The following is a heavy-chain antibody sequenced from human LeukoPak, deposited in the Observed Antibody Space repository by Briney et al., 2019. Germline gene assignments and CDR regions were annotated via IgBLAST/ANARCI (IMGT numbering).Heavy chain of an antibody. J-gene: IGHJ4*02. CDR3: SRQLSGTGATDY. D-gene: IGHD1-1*01. V-gene: IGHV3-73*01. CDR2: IRGKADSYAT. Sequence: GGSLRLSCAASGLPFSDSILHWVRQASGKGLEWVGRIRGKADSYATGYAASVKGRFIVSRDDSRNTAYLQMNSLTTEDTALYYCSRQLSGTGATDYWGQGTLVTVSS. CDR1: GLPFSDSI.